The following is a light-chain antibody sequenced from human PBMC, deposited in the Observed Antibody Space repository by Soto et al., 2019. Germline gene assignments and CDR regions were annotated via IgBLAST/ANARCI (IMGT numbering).Light chain of an antibody. CDR1: SSDVGGYNY. CDR2: DVS. CDR3: CSYAGNYSYV. Sequence: QSALTQPRSVSGSPGQSVTISCTGTSSDVGGYNYVSWYQQHPGKVPKLMIYDVSKRPSGVPDSFSGSKSGDTASLTISGLQAEDEADFYCCSYAGNYSYVFGTGTKVTVL. J-gene: IGLJ1*01. V-gene: IGLV2-11*01.